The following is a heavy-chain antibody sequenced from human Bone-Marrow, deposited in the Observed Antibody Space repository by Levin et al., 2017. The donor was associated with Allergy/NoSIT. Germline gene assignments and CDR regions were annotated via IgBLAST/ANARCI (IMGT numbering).Heavy chain of an antibody. V-gene: IGHV4-39*01. J-gene: IGHJ4*02. CDR3: ARSGANCSGGSCYLYYFDY. CDR1: GGSISSRSYY. Sequence: PGGSLRLSCTVSGGSISSRSYYWVWIRQPPGKGLEWIGSIYYSGSTYYNPSLKSRVTISADTSKNQFSLKLSSVTAADTAVYYCARSGANCSGGSCYLYYFDYWGQGTLVTVSS. D-gene: IGHD2-15*01. CDR2: IYYSGST.